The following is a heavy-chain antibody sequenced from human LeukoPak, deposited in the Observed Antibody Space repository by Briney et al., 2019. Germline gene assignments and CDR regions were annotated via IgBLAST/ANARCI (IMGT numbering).Heavy chain of an antibody. V-gene: IGHV3-30*02. CDR3: AKTSDQLLYSKFDF. J-gene: IGHJ4*02. CDR1: GFTFNSYG. D-gene: IGHD2-2*02. CDR2: IQYDGSYK. Sequence: GESLRLSCATSGFTFNSYGMHWVRQAPGKGLEWVAFIQYDGSYKFYADSVQCRFSVSRDNSKNTLFLQMNSLRAEDTALYYCAKTSDQLLYSKFDFWGQGTLVTVSS.